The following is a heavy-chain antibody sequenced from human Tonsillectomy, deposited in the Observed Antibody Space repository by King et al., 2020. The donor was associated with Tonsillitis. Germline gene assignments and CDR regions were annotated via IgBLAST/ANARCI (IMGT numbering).Heavy chain of an antibody. V-gene: IGHV3-64D*06. CDR2: ITSTGATT. D-gene: IGHD1-26*01. CDR3: VKGFNSYMGGSLQY. Sequence: VQLVESGGGLVQPGGSLRVLCSASGFTFSSYAMHWVRQAPGKGLEYVSGITSTGATTYYVDSVKGRFTISRDNSKNSLYLQMSSLRPEDTAVYYCVKGFNSYMGGSLQYWGQGTLVNVSS. CDR1: GFTFSSYA. J-gene: IGHJ4*02.